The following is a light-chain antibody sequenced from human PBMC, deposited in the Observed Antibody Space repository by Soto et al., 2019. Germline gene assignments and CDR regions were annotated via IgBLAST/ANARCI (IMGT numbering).Light chain of an antibody. V-gene: IGKV3-15*01. CDR3: QQYDNLPLT. CDR2: GAS. Sequence: TQSPSSLSASVGDRVTITCRASQGISNYLAWYQQKPGQAPRLLIFGASSRATGVPARFSGSGSGTEFTLTINSLQSEDFAVYFCQQYDNLPLTFGPGTKVDIK. J-gene: IGKJ3*01. CDR1: QGISNY.